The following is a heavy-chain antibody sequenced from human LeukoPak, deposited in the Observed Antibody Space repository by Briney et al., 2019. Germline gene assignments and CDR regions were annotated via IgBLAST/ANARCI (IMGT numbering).Heavy chain of an antibody. CDR3: ARDRGIVGAHYFDY. Sequence: SGTLSLTCAVSGGSISSSNWRSWVRQPPGKGLEWIGGNYHSGSTNYNPTPKSRVTISVDKSKNQFSLRLSSATAADTAVYYCARDRGIVGAHYFDYWGQGTLVTVSS. CDR1: GGSISSSNW. J-gene: IGHJ4*02. V-gene: IGHV4-4*02. CDR2: NYHSGST. D-gene: IGHD1-26*01.